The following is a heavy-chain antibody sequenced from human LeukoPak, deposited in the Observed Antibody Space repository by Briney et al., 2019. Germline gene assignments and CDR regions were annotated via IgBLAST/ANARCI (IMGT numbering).Heavy chain of an antibody. V-gene: IGHV4-39*01. CDR1: GGSISSSSYY. CDR3: ARLKGPNPIDY. Sequence: ASETLSLTCTVSGGSISSSSYYWGWIRQPPGKGLEWIGSIYYSGSTCYNPSLKSRVTISVDTSKNQFSLKLSSVTAADTAVYYCARLKGPNPIDYWGQGTLVTVSS. CDR2: IYYSGST. J-gene: IGHJ4*02.